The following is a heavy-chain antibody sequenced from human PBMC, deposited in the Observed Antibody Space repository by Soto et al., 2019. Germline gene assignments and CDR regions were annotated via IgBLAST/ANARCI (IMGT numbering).Heavy chain of an antibody. CDR1: GFTISSHA. D-gene: IGHD5-12*01. V-gene: IGHV3-30-3*01. Sequence: QCHSCAPAGFTISSHAMHWVSQNQGKGLEWVAVISSDGSNKYYGNSVTVRFTISRDNSKNTLYLQMNSLRAEDTAVYYWARDPFYEYYLDYWVQGTLVTVSS. CDR3: ARDPFYEYYLDY. J-gene: IGHJ4*02. CDR2: ISSDGSNK.